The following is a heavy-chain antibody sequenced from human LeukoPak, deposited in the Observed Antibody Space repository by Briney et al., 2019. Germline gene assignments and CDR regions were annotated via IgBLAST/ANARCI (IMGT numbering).Heavy chain of an antibody. Sequence: FLTCAVYGGSFSGYYWGWIRPPPGKGLEWVGGINHSGSTNYNPSLKSRVTISVDTSKNQFSLKLSSVTAADTAVYYCARGYCSGGSCYSWFDPWGQGTLDTVSS. CDR1: GGSFSGYY. CDR2: INHSGST. CDR3: ARGYCSGGSCYSWFDP. J-gene: IGHJ5*02. D-gene: IGHD2-15*01. V-gene: IGHV4-34*01.